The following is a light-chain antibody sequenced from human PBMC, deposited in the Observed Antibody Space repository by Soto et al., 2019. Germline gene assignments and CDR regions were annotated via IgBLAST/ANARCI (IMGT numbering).Light chain of an antibody. CDR2: GTS. J-gene: IGKJ5*01. CDR1: QSVSSSS. V-gene: IGKV3-20*01. CDR3: QRYGSSPLIT. Sequence: ETVLTQSPGSPSLSPGERATLSCRASQSVSSSSLAWYQQRPGQAPRLLIYGTSSRAAGIPDRFSGSGSGTDFTLTISRLEPEDFAVYFCQRYGSSPLITFGQGTRLEI.